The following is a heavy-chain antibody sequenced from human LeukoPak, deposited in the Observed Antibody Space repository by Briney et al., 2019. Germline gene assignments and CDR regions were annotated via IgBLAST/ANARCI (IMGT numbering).Heavy chain of an antibody. CDR3: ARPWYCSSTSCYTANYYYYGMDV. J-gene: IGHJ6*02. Sequence: SVKVSCKASGGTFSSYAISWVRQAPGQGLEWMGGIIPIFGTANYAQKFQGRVTITADESTSTAYMELSSLRSEDTAVYYCARPWYCSSTSCYTANYYYYGMDVWGQGTTVTVSS. CDR2: IIPIFGTA. D-gene: IGHD2-2*02. V-gene: IGHV1-69*13. CDR1: GGTFSSYA.